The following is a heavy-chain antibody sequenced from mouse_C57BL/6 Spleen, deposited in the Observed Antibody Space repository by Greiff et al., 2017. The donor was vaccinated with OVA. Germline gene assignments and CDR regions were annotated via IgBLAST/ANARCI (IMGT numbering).Heavy chain of an antibody. CDR3: TRYKTGTPFFDY. J-gene: IGHJ2*01. CDR2: IDPETGGT. V-gene: IGHV1-15*01. Sequence: QVQLKQSGAELVRPGASVPLSCKASGYTFTDYEMHWVKQTPVHGLEWIGAIDPETGGTAYNQKFKGKAILTADKSSSTAYMELRSLTSEDSAVYYCTRYKTGTPFFDYWGQGTTLTVSS. D-gene: IGHD4-1*01. CDR1: GYTFTDYE.